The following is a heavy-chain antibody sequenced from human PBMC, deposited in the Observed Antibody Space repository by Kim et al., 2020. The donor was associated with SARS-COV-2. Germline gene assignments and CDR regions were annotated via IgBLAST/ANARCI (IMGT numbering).Heavy chain of an antibody. J-gene: IGHJ4*02. Sequence: YPQKFQGRVTMPRNTSISTAYMELGSLRSEDTAVYYCARRRGGAVTRFDYWGQGTLVTVSS. D-gene: IGHD4-17*01. V-gene: IGHV1-8*01. CDR3: ARRRGGAVTRFDY.